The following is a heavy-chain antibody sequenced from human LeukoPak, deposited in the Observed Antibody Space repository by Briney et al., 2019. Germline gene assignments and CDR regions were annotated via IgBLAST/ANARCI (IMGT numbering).Heavy chain of an antibody. D-gene: IGHD6-19*01. CDR2: ISDSGSTT. J-gene: IGHJ4*02. CDR1: GVTFSTYA. Sequence: GGSLRLSCVASGVTFSTYAMNWVRQVPGKGLEWVSLISDSGSTTYHADSVKGRFTISRDNSKNTLYLQMNGLRAEDTAVYYCAREGWSFDYWGQGTLVTVSS. CDR3: AREGWSFDY. V-gene: IGHV3-23*01.